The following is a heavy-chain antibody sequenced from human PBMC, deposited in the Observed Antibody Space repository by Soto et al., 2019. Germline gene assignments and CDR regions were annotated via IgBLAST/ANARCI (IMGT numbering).Heavy chain of an antibody. CDR1: GGSISSYY. V-gene: IGHV4-59*01. Sequence: SETLSLTCTVSGGSISSYYWSWIRQPPGKGLERIGYIYYSGSTNYNPSLKSRVTISVDTSKNQFSLKLSSVTAADTAVYYCARAGIAAADDYGMDVWGQGTTVTVSS. J-gene: IGHJ6*02. CDR2: IYYSGST. CDR3: ARAGIAAADDYGMDV. D-gene: IGHD6-13*01.